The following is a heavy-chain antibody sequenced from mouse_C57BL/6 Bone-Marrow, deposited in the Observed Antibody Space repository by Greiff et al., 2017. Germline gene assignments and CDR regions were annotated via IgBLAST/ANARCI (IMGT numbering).Heavy chain of an antibody. V-gene: IGHV3-6*01. CDR1: GYSITSGYY. D-gene: IGHD1-1*01. CDR2: ISYDGSN. CDR3: ARGTFTSITTVVAKGFAY. Sequence: EVKLVESGPRLVKPSQSLSLTCSVTGYSITSGYYWNWIRQFPGNKLEWMGYISYDGSNNYNPSLKNRISITRDTSKNQFFLKLNSVTTEDTATYYCARGTFTSITTVVAKGFAYWGQGTLVTVSA. J-gene: IGHJ3*01.